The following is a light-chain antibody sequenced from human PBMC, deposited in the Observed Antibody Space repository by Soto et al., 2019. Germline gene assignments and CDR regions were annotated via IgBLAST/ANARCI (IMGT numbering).Light chain of an antibody. CDR1: QGLKF. CDR3: QQANSFPIT. Sequence: DIQMTQSPSSVSASVGDTVTITCRASQGLKFLAWYQQKPGKAPRLLIYEATNLQSGVPPRFSGSGSGTDFTLTISSLQPEDFATYFCQQANSFPITFGQGTRLEIE. CDR2: EAT. V-gene: IGKV1-12*01. J-gene: IGKJ5*01.